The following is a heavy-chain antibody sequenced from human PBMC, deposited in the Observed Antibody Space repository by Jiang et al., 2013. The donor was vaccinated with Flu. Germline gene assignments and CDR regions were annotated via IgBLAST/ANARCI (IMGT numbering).Heavy chain of an antibody. Sequence: GSGLVKPSQTLSLTCAVSGGSISSGGYSWSWIRQPPGKGLEWIGYIYYSGSTYYNPSLKSRVTISVDTSKNQFSLKLSSVTAADTAVYYCARGEFFIGMDVWGQGTTVTVSS. CDR3: ARGEFFIGMDV. J-gene: IGHJ6*02. CDR2: IYYSGST. CDR1: GGSISSGGYS. D-gene: IGHD3-10*01. V-gene: IGHV4-30-4*07.